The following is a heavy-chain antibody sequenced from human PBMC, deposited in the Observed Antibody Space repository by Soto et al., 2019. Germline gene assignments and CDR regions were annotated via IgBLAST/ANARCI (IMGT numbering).Heavy chain of an antibody. CDR1: CYSINSDYY. J-gene: IGHJ4*02. D-gene: IGHD3-10*01. CDR3: AKKGYYPSGKINLSAS. V-gene: IGHV4-38-2*01. Sequence: SETLSLTCAVSCYSINSDYYWGWIRQPPGKGLEWIGSVDHSGRTYYRTSLRSRLTIFIDTSKNQFSLRLTSVTAADTAMYFCAKKGYYPSGKINLSASWGPGTLVTISS. CDR2: VDHSGRT.